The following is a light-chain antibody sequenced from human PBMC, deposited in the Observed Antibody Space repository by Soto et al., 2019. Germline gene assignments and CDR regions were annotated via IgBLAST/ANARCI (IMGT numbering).Light chain of an antibody. CDR1: QSISSW. CDR3: QHTTDFT. CDR2: DAS. V-gene: IGKV1-5*01. Sequence: DIQMTQSPSTLSASVGDRVTITCRASQSISSWLAWYQQKPGKAPKLLIYDASNLERGVPPRFSGSTSGAESTLTITGLQPDGLGTYYCQHTTDFTFGQGTKVDI. J-gene: IGKJ2*01.